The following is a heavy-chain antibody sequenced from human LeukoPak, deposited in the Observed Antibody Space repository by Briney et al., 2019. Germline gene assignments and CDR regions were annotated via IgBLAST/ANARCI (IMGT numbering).Heavy chain of an antibody. J-gene: IGHJ4*02. D-gene: IGHD3-22*01. CDR2: INPNSGGT. V-gene: IGHV1-2*02. CDR3: ARANGGSSAYYMTDY. Sequence: GASVKVSCKASGYTFTGYYMHWVRQAPGQGLEWMGWINPNSGGTNYAQKFQGRVTMTRDTSISTAYMELSRLSSDDTGVYYCARANGGSSAYYMTDYWGQGTLVTVSS. CDR1: GYTFTGYY.